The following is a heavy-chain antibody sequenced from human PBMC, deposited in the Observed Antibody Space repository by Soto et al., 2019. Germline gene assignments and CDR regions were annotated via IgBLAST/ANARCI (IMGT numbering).Heavy chain of an antibody. CDR1: GWSFSGYY. J-gene: IGHJ4*02. Sequence: PSETLSLPCSVYGWSFSGYYWSWIRQPPGKGLEWIGEINHSGSTNYNPSLKSRVTISVDTSKNQFSLKLSSVTAADTAVYYCARRHQGYYFDYWGQGTPVTVSS. CDR2: INHSGST. V-gene: IGHV4-34*01. CDR3: ARRHQGYYFDY.